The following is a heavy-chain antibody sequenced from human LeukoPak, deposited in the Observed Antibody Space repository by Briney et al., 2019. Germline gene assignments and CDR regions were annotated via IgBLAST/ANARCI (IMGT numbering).Heavy chain of an antibody. CDR1: GFTFSSYA. J-gene: IGHJ4*02. V-gene: IGHV3-64*01. CDR2: ISSNGGST. D-gene: IGHD6-19*01. CDR3: ARVVGSGYFDY. Sequence: PGGSLRLSCAASGFTFSSYAMHWVRQAPGKGLEYVSAISSNGGSTYYANSVKGRFTISRDNSKKTLYLQMGSLRAEDMAVYYCARVVGSGYFDYWGQGTLVTVSS.